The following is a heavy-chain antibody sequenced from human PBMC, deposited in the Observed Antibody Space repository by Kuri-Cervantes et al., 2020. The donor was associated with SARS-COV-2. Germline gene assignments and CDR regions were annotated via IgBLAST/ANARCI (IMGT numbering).Heavy chain of an antibody. D-gene: IGHD4-17*01. J-gene: IGHJ4*02. Sequence: GESLKISCAASGFTFSSYGMHWVRQAPGKGLEWVAVISYDGSNKYYADSVKGRFTISRDNSKNTLYLQMNSLRAEDTAVYYCAREQTTLRQYYFDYWGQGTLVTVSS. CDR3: AREQTTLRQYYFDY. CDR2: ISYDGSNK. CDR1: GFTFSSYG. V-gene: IGHV3-30*03.